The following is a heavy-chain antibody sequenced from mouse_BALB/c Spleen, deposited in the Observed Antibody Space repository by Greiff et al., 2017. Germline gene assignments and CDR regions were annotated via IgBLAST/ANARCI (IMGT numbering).Heavy chain of an antibody. J-gene: IGHJ4*01. D-gene: IGHD2-1*01. CDR3: ARGGKSLYAIDD. V-gene: IGHV5-15*02. Sequence: EVKLMESGGGLVQPGGSRKLSCAASGFTFSDYGMAWVRQAPGKGPEWVAFISNLAYSIYYADTVTGRFTISRENAKNTLYLEMSSLRSEDTAMYYCARGGKSLYAIDDWGQGTSVTVSS. CDR2: ISNLAYSI. CDR1: GFTFSDYG.